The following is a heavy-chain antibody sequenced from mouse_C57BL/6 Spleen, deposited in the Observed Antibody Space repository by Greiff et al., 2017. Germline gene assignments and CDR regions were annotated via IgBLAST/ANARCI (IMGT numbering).Heavy chain of an antibody. CDR2: IDPSDSYT. Sequence: QVQLQQPGAELVMPGASVKLSCKASGYTFTSYWLHWVKQRPGQGLEWIGEIDPSDSYTNYNQKFKGKSTLTVDKSSSTAYMQLSSLTSEDSAVYYCARTDYDGFADWGQGTLVTVSA. CDR1: GYTFTSYW. V-gene: IGHV1-69*01. J-gene: IGHJ3*01. D-gene: IGHD2-4*01. CDR3: ARTDYDGFAD.